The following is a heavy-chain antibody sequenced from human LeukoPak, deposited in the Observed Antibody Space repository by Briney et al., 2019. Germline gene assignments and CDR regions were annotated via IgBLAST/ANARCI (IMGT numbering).Heavy chain of an antibody. CDR1: GFTFTSSA. D-gene: IGHD3-10*01. CDR2: IVVGSGNT. Sequence: SLKVSCKASGFTFTSSAMRWVRQARGQRLEWIGWIVVGSGNTNYAQKFQEGVTITRDMSTSTAYMELSSLRAEDTAVYYCAASTMVRGVINGPPDYWGEGALVTVCS. V-gene: IGHV1-58*02. J-gene: IGHJ4*02. CDR3: AASTMVRGVINGPPDY.